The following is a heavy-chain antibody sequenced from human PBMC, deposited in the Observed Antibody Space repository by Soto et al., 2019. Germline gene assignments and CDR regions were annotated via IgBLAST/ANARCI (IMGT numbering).Heavy chain of an antibody. CDR3: ARQYYGDLDY. D-gene: IGHD4-17*01. V-gene: IGHV4-39*01. J-gene: IGHJ4*02. CDR2: IHYSGSA. Sequence: SETLSLTCTVSAGSITSSTYYWGWIRQPPGKGLEWIASIHYSGSACYNPSLKSRVTMSVDTSKNQLSLKLTSVTAADTAMYYCARQYYGDLDYWGQGTLVTVSS. CDR1: AGSITSSTYY.